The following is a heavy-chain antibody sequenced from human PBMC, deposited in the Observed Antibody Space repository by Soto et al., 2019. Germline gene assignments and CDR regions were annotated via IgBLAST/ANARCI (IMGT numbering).Heavy chain of an antibody. Sequence: QLQLQESGPGLVMPSETLSLSCSVSGGSLSSSSYYWGWVRQPPGKGLEWIGNIHYSGATYYHPSLKSRVAISVDTSKNQFSLKLCSVTAADTALYYCARQEIYYDRYGYYTHWGQGTLVTVSS. V-gene: IGHV4-39*01. CDR2: IHYSGAT. CDR1: GGSLSSSSYY. D-gene: IGHD3-22*01. J-gene: IGHJ4*02. CDR3: ARQEIYYDRYGYYTH.